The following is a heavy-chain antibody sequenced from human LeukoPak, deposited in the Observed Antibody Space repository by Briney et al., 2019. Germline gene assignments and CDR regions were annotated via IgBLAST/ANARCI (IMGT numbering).Heavy chain of an antibody. V-gene: IGHV3-30-3*01. CDR3: AKEGTGIHFDY. J-gene: IGHJ4*02. CDR1: RFTFSSYT. D-gene: IGHD1-1*01. Sequence: GGSLRLSCAASRFTFSSYTMNWVRQAPGKGLEWVAEISYDGGNTYYADSVKGRFTISRDNSKNTLYLQMNSLRAEDTAVYYCAKEGTGIHFDYWGQGTLVTVSS. CDR2: ISYDGGNT.